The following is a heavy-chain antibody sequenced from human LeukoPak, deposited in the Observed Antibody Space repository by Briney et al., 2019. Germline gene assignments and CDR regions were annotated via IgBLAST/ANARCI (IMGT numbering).Heavy chain of an antibody. J-gene: IGHJ4*02. CDR2: ISSSSSTI. CDR3: ARDWYSSTWYGDH. CDR1: GFTFSNYG. D-gene: IGHD6-13*01. V-gene: IGHV3-48*02. Sequence: GGSLRLSCAASGFTFSNYGMNWVRQAPGKGLEWVSYISSSSSTIYYADSVKGRFTISRDNAKNSLYLQMNSLRDEDTATHYCARDWYSSTWYGDHWGQGTLVTVSS.